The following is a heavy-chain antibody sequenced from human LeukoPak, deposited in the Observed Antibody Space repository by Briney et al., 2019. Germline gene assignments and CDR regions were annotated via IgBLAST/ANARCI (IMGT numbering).Heavy chain of an antibody. V-gene: IGHV3-30*02. J-gene: IGHJ4*02. D-gene: IGHD5-12*01. CDR1: GFTFSSYG. CDR2: IRYDGSNK. Sequence: GGSLRLSCAASGFTFSSYGMYWVRQAPGKGLEWVAFIRYDGSNKYYADSVKGRFTISRDNSKNTLYLQMNSLRAEDTAVYYCAKDRGSGYDYFDCWGQGTLVTVSS. CDR3: AKDRGSGYDYFDC.